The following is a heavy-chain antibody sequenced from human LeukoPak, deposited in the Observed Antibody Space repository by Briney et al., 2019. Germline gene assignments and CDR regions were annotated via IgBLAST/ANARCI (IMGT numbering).Heavy chain of an antibody. CDR1: GDSISSYY. J-gene: IGHJ4*02. D-gene: IGHD6-19*01. V-gene: IGHV4-59*01. Sequence: SETLSLTCSVSGDSISSYYWSWIRQPPGKGLEWIGYTYYSESTNYNPSLKSRVTVSVDTSKNQFSLNLRSVTAADTAVYYCARAGSGWSFDYWGQGTLVTVSS. CDR3: ARAGSGWSFDY. CDR2: TYYSEST.